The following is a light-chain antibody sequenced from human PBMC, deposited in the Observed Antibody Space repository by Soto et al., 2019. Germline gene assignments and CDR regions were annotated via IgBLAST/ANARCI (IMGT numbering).Light chain of an antibody. CDR1: SGDVGTYNS. CDR2: DVN. CDR3: SSYTSSDTLVV. V-gene: IGLV2-11*01. Sequence: QSALTQPRSVSGSPGQSVTISCTGTSGDVGTYNSVSWYQQHPGKAPKLMIYDVNKRPSGVPNRFSASKSGNTASLTISGLQADDEADYYCSSYTSSDTLVVFGTGTKVTVL. J-gene: IGLJ1*01.